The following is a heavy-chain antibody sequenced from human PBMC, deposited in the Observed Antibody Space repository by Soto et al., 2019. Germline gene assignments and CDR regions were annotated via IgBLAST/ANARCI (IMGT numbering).Heavy chain of an antibody. J-gene: IGHJ3*02. V-gene: IGHV4-59*01. D-gene: IGHD5-12*01. CDR2: IYYSGST. CDR1: GGSISSYY. CDR3: ARDRRYSGYPHDAFDI. Sequence: QVQLQESGPGLVKPSETLSLTCTVSGGSISSYYWSWIRQPPGKGLEWIGYIYYSGSTNYNPSLRSPVTSSXXTXTXQFSLKLSSVTAADTAVYYCARDRRYSGYPHDAFDIWGQGTMVTVSS.